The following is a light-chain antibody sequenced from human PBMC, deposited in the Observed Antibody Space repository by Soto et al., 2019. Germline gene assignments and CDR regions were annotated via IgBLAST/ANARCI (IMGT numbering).Light chain of an antibody. Sequence: VLTQSPGTLSLSPGETATLSCRASQSVSSDLAWYHQKPGQAPRLLIYGASTRATGIPARFSGFGSGTEFTLTINSLQPEDFAVYYCQQYNNWPRTFGQGTKVDIK. V-gene: IGKV3-15*01. CDR2: GAS. CDR3: QQYNNWPRT. CDR1: QSVSSD. J-gene: IGKJ1*01.